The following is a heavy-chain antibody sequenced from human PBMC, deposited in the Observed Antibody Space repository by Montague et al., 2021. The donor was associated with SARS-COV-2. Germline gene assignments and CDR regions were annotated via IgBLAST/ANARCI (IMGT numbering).Heavy chain of an antibody. D-gene: IGHD3-10*01. Sequence: SETLSLTCSVSSGSIRSSGYYRGWIRQPRGKELEWIGNIYYSGTTYYNPSLQSRVAISVDTSKNHLSLRLSSVTAADTAVYFCARGMIRGVTTPFDYWGQGSQVTVSS. CDR1: SGSIRSSGYY. J-gene: IGHJ4*02. CDR3: ARGMIRGVTTPFDY. V-gene: IGHV4-39*02. CDR2: IYYSGTT.